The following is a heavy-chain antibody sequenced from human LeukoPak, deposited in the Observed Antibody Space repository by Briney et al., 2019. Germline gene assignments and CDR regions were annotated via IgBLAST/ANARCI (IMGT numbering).Heavy chain of an antibody. CDR2: INPSGGST. CDR3: ARARWGTGEAFDI. J-gene: IGHJ3*02. D-gene: IGHD4-23*01. V-gene: IGHV1-46*01. Sequence: ASVKVSCKASGYTFTDYYMHWVRQAPGQGLEWMGIINPSGGSTSYAQKFQDRVTMTRDTSTSTIYMELSSLRSEDTAVYYCARARWGTGEAFDIWGQGTIVTVSS. CDR1: GYTFTDYY.